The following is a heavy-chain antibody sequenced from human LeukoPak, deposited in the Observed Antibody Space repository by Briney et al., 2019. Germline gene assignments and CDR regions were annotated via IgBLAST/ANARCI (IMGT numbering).Heavy chain of an antibody. CDR1: GFTFSSYG. D-gene: IGHD3-3*01. V-gene: IGHV3-30*02. CDR3: ARGDPIYDFWSGGDY. CDR2: IRYDGSNK. J-gene: IGHJ4*02. Sequence: RGSLRLSCAASGFTFSSYGMHWVRQAPGKGLEWVAFIRYDGSNKYYADSVKGRFTISRDNSKNTLYLQMNSLRAEDTAVYYCARGDPIYDFWSGGDYWGQGSLVTVSS.